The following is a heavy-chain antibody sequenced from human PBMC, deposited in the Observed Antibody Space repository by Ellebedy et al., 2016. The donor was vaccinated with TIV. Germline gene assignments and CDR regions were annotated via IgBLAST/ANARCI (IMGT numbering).Heavy chain of an antibody. Sequence: PGGSLRLSCAASGFTFSSYAMSWVRQAPGKGREWVPAIIGRGGSQYYADPVQGRLTFTRDNSKNTLDLQMNSQKAEETAVYYCAKTVDSRVDSWGQGTLVTVSS. J-gene: IGHJ4*02. V-gene: IGHV3-23*01. CDR2: IIGRGGSQ. CDR3: AKTVDSRVDS. D-gene: IGHD4-23*01. CDR1: GFTFSSYA.